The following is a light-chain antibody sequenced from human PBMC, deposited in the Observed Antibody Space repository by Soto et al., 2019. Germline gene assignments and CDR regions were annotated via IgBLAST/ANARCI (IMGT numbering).Light chain of an antibody. CDR3: QQYFSYPLT. Sequence: AIRMTQSPSSFSASTGEGITITCRAREDISSHLAWYQVKPGKAPRLLIYTASYLESGVPSRFSGSGSGTDFTLTISSLQSEDFAVYYCQQYFSYPLTFGGGTKVEIK. V-gene: IGKV1-8*01. CDR1: EDISSH. J-gene: IGKJ4*01. CDR2: TAS.